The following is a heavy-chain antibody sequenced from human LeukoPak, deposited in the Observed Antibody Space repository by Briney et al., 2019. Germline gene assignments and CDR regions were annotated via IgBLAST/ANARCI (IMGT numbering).Heavy chain of an antibody. CDR2: INAYNGNT. D-gene: IGHD1-26*01. CDR1: GYTFTYYV. CDR3: ARGEKPYDY. V-gene: IGHV1-18*01. Sequence: ASVKVSCKTSGYTFTYYVISWVRQAPGQGLEWMGWINAYNGNTNDAQKFQGRVTMTTNTSTSTAYMELRSLRSDDTAVYYCARGEKPYDYWGQGTLVSVSS. J-gene: IGHJ4*02.